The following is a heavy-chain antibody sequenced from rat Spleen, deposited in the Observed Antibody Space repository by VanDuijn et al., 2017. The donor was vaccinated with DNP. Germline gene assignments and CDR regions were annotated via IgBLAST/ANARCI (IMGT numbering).Heavy chain of an antibody. Sequence: EVQLVESGGGLVQPGRSLKLSCAVSRITFSDHNMAWVRQAPKQGLEWVAPIIYVGSDTYYRDSVKGRFTISRDNAKSTLYLQMDSLRSDDTATYYCAGRPPPTRGPFDYWGQGVTVTVSS. CDR3: AGRPPPTRGPFDY. J-gene: IGHJ2*01. CDR1: RITFSDHN. D-gene: IGHD1-4*01. CDR2: IIYVGSDT. V-gene: IGHV5-7*01.